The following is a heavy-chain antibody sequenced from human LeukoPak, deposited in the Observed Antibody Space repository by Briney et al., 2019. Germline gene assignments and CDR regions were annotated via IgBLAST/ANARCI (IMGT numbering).Heavy chain of an antibody. D-gene: IGHD3-22*01. Sequence: GGSLRLSCAASGFTFSSYEMNWVRQAPGKGLEWVSYISSSGSTIYYADSVKGRFTISRDNSKNTLYLQMNSLRAEDTAVYYCAKAQDHYYDSSGLTEPDFDYWGQGTLVTVSS. CDR1: GFTFSSYE. CDR2: ISSSGSTI. J-gene: IGHJ4*02. V-gene: IGHV3-48*03. CDR3: AKAQDHYYDSSGLTEPDFDY.